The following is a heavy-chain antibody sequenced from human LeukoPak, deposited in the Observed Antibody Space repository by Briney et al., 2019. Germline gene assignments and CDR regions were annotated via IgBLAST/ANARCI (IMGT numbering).Heavy chain of an antibody. CDR1: GGSISNYY. Sequence: SETLSLTCTLSGGSISNYYLSWIRQSPGKGLEWIGYMMYRGSTNYNPSLKSRVTISVDTPKNQFSLKLSSVTAADTAVYFCARGGPSCSTTTCLITWGQGALVTVSS. V-gene: IGHV4-59*08. CDR3: ARGGPSCSTTTCLIT. D-gene: IGHD2-2*01. J-gene: IGHJ5*02. CDR2: MMYRGST.